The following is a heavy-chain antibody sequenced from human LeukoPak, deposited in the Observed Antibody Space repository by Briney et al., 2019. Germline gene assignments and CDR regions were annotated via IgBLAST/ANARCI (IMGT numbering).Heavy chain of an antibody. CDR1: GFTFGDYA. Sequence: GGSLRLSCVASGFTFGDYAMHWVRQAPGKGLEWVSGISWNSDSKGYADSVWGRFTISRDNAKNSLYLQMNSLRVEDTALYYCAKDRYSGSYADASDIWGQGTMVTVSS. CDR2: ISWNSDSK. D-gene: IGHD1-26*01. J-gene: IGHJ3*02. V-gene: IGHV3-9*01. CDR3: AKDRYSGSYADASDI.